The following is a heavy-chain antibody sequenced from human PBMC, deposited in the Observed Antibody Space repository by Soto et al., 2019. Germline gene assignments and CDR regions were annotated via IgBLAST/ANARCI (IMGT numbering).Heavy chain of an antibody. D-gene: IGHD3-22*01. CDR2: IYYSGST. J-gene: IGHJ6*02. Sequence: QVQLQESGPGLVKPSQTLSLTCTVSGGSISSGGYYWSWIRQHPGKGLEWIGYIYYSGSTYYNPSLKSRVNISGDTSKNQFSLKLSSVTAADTAVYYCARTVVVKPYYGMDVWGQGTTVTVSS. CDR1: GGSISSGGYY. V-gene: IGHV4-31*03. CDR3: ARTVVVKPYYGMDV.